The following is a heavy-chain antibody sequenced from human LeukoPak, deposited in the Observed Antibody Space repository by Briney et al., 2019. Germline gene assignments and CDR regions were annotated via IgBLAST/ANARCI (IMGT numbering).Heavy chain of an antibody. J-gene: IGHJ4*02. D-gene: IGHD3-3*01. CDR2: ISYDGRTK. Sequence: GGSLRLSCAASAFTFSSFGMHWVRQAPGKGLEWVTFISYDGRTKYYADSVKGRFTISRDNSKNTLYLQMNSLRAEDTAVYYCANGRWSGPPQARNPPPEFDYWGQGTLVTVSS. CDR1: AFTFSSFG. V-gene: IGHV3-30*18. CDR3: ANGRWSGPPQARNPPPEFDY.